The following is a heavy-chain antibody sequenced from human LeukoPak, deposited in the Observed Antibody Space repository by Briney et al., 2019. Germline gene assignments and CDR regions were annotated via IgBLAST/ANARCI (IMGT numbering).Heavy chain of an antibody. Sequence: GGPLRLSCAAPGFTFSSYGMDWVRQAPGKGLEWVAFIRYDGSNKYYADSVKGRFTISRDNSKNTLYLQMNSLRAEDTAVYYCAKSDCTNGVCTDFDYWGQGTLVTVSS. D-gene: IGHD2-8*01. J-gene: IGHJ4*02. CDR3: AKSDCTNGVCTDFDY. CDR2: IRYDGSNK. V-gene: IGHV3-30*02. CDR1: GFTFSSYG.